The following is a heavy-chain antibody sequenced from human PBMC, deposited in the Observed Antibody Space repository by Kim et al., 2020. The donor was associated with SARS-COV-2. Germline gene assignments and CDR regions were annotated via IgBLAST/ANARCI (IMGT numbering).Heavy chain of an antibody. V-gene: IGHV4-34*01. CDR2: INHSGST. CDR1: GGSFSGYY. CDR3: ARLYDSSGYLGDY. D-gene: IGHD3-22*01. Sequence: SETLSLTCAVYGGSFSGYYWSWIRQPPGKGLEWIGEINHSGSTNYNPSLKSRVTISVDTSKNQFSLKLSSVTAADTAVYYCARLYDSSGYLGDYWGQGTLVTVSS. J-gene: IGHJ4*02.